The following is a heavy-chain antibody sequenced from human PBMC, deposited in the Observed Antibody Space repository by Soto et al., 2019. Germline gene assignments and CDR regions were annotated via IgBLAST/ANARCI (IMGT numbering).Heavy chain of an antibody. Sequence: PVGSLRLSCAASGFTFSSYAMSWVRQAPGKGLEWVSAISGSGGSTYYADSVKGRFTISRDNSKNTLYLQMNSLRAEDTAVYYCARGVGADYYYYGMDVWGQGTTVTVSS. CDR3: ARGVGADYYYYGMDV. CDR1: GFTFSSYA. V-gene: IGHV3-23*01. D-gene: IGHD3-10*01. CDR2: ISGSGGST. J-gene: IGHJ6*02.